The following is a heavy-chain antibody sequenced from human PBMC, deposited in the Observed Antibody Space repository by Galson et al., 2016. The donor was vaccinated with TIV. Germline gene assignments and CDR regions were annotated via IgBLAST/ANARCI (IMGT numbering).Heavy chain of an antibody. CDR1: GGSISSSAYY. J-gene: IGHJ1*01. CDR3: ARWADTGSYYQYFHH. CDR2: IYNSGST. Sequence: TLSLTCNVSGGSISSSAYYWSWIRQHPGKGLEWIGYIYNSGSTYYNPSLKSRVTISVDTSKNEFSLKLSSVTAADTAVYYCARWADTGSYYQYFHHWGQGTLVSVSS. V-gene: IGHV4-31*03. D-gene: IGHD1-26*01.